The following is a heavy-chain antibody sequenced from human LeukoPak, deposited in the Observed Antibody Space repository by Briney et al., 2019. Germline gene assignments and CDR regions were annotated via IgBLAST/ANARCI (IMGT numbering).Heavy chain of an antibody. D-gene: IGHD4-11*01. J-gene: IGHJ4*02. V-gene: IGHV3-21*01. CDR2: ISSSSTYR. CDR3: GRDGFTVTNSYFDY. CDR1: GFTFSSYS. Sequence: GGSLTLSCAASGFTFSSYSMNWVRQAPGKGLEWVSSISSSSTYRYYADSVKGRFTISIDNAKNSLYLQMNSLRAEDTAVYYCGRDGFTVTNSYFDYWGQGTLVTVSS.